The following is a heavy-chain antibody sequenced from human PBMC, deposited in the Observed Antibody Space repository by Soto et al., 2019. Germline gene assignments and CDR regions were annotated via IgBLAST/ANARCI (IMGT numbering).Heavy chain of an antibody. J-gene: IGHJ5*02. Sequence: EVQLVETGGGLIQPGGSLRLSCAASGFTVSNTYMTWVRQPPGKGLECGSVIYTAGGTNYADAVKGRFIISRDNSKNTLYLQINSLRDDDPAVYYCARALPVAKGGFDPWGQGTLVTVSS. CDR3: ARALPVAKGGFDP. V-gene: IGHV3-53*02. D-gene: IGHD2-2*01. CDR2: IYTAGGT. CDR1: GFTVSNTY.